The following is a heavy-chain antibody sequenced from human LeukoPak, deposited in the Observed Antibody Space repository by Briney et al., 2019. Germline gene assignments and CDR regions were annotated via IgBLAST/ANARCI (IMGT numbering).Heavy chain of an antibody. CDR2: IYISGST. CDR1: GGSISNYY. Sequence: SETLSLTCTVSGGSISNYYWSWIRQPAGKGLEYIGRIYISGSTNFNPSLKSRVTMSVDTSKNQFSLKLGSVTAADTAVYYCARLFPRRGPDYWGQGTLVTVSS. V-gene: IGHV4-4*07. J-gene: IGHJ4*02. D-gene: IGHD3-10*01. CDR3: ARLFPRRGPDY.